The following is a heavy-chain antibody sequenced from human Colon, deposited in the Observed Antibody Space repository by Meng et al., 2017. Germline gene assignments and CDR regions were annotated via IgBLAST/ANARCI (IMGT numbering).Heavy chain of an antibody. CDR3: ARVLRGTGTSLDAFDI. CDR1: GGSISSYY. CDR2: IYTSGST. Sequence: SETLSLTCTVSGGSISSYYWSWIRQPAGKGLEWIGRIYTSGSTNYNPSLKSLVTMSVDTSKNQFSLKLSSVTAADTAVYYCARVLRGTGTSLDAFDIWGQGTMVTVSS. V-gene: IGHV4-4*07. J-gene: IGHJ3*02. D-gene: IGHD1-1*01.